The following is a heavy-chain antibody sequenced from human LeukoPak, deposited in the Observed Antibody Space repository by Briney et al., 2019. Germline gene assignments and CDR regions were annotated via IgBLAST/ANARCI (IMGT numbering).Heavy chain of an antibody. CDR3: ARDWFHAIDY. CDR1: GFTFSDNW. CDR2: IRSDGSER. Sequence: GGSLRLSCAASGFTFSDNWMHWGRQAPGEGLGWVSRIRSDGSERKYAEAVKGRFTSSRENAKKKLYLQMNSLRAEDTAVYYCARDWFHAIDYWGQGTLVTVSS. V-gene: IGHV3-74*03. J-gene: IGHJ4*02. D-gene: IGHD2/OR15-2a*01.